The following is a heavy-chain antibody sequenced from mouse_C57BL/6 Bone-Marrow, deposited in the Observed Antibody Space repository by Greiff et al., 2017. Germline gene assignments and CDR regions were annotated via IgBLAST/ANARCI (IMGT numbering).Heavy chain of an antibody. D-gene: IGHD1-1*01. Sequence: VMLVESGAELARPGASVKMSCKASGYTFTSYTMHWVKQRPGQGLEWIGYINPSSGYTKYNQKFKDKATLTADKSSSTAYMQLSSLTSEDSAVYYCARTKSRTFAYWGQGTLVTVSA. V-gene: IGHV1-4*01. CDR3: ARTKSRTFAY. CDR2: INPSSGYT. J-gene: IGHJ3*01. CDR1: GYTFTSYT.